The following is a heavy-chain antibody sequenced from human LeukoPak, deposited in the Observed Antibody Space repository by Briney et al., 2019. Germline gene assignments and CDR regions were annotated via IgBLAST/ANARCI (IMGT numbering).Heavy chain of an antibody. CDR2: INSDGSST. D-gene: IGHD3-22*01. Sequence: GSLRLSCAASGFTFSSYWMHWVRQAPGKGLVWVSRINSDGSSTSYADSVKGRFTISRDNAKNTLYLQMNSLRAEDTAVYYCARDPAYYYDSSTPPPGDYWGQGTLVTVSS. CDR1: GFTFSSYW. CDR3: ARDPAYYYDSSTPPPGDY. V-gene: IGHV3-74*01. J-gene: IGHJ4*02.